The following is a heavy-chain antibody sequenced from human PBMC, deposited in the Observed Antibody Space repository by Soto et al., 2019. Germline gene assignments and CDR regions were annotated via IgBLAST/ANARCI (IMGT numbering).Heavy chain of an antibody. CDR1: GFTFSSYW. CDR2: INSDGSSR. CDR3: VRTSLVVAAATREDY. V-gene: IGHV3-74*01. J-gene: IGHJ4*02. Sequence: EVQLVESGGGLVQPGESLRLSCAASGFTFSSYWMHWVRQAPGKGLVWVSRINSDGSSRSYAGSVKGRFTISRDNAKNELYLKMNSLRAEDTAVYYCVRTSLVVAAATREDYWGQGTLVTVSS. D-gene: IGHD2-15*01.